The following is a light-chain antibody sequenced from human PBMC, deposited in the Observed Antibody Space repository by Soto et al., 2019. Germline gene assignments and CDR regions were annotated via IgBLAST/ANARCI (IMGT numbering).Light chain of an antibody. J-gene: IGLJ1*01. CDR2: DVS. CDR1: SSDFGGYNY. V-gene: IGLV2-11*01. Sequence: QSVLTQPRSVSGSPGQSVTISCTGTSSDFGGYNYVSWYQHHPGKAPKLMIYDVSERPSGVPDRFSGSKSGNTASLTISGLQAEDEADYYCSSYTGSNTRYVFGTGTKLTVL. CDR3: SSYTGSNTRYV.